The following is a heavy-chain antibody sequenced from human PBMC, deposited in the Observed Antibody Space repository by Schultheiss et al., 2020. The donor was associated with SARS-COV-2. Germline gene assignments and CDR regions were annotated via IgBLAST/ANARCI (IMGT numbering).Heavy chain of an antibody. Sequence: SETLSLTCAVYGGSFSGYYWSWIRQPPGKGLEWIGEINHSGSTNYNPSLKSRVTISVDTSKNQFSLKLSSVTAADTAVYYCARDGNYYDSSGYYYAEDFYYYYGMDVWGQGTTVTVSS. J-gene: IGHJ6*02. CDR3: ARDGNYYDSSGYYYAEDFYYYYGMDV. V-gene: IGHV4-34*01. D-gene: IGHD3-22*01. CDR2: INHSGST. CDR1: GGSFSGYY.